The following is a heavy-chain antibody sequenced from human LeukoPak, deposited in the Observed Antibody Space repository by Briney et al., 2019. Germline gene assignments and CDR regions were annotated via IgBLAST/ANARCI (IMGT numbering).Heavy chain of an antibody. CDR2: IIPGGGST. V-gene: IGHV1-46*01. D-gene: IGHD6-6*01. CDR1: GYTFTNYY. CDR3: ARGKGIAARPSSLGY. J-gene: IGHJ4*02. Sequence: GASVKVSCKASGYTFTNYYMHWVRQAPGQGLEWMGIIIPGGGSTSYAQKFQGRVTITRNTSISTAYMELSSLRSEDTAVYYCARGKGIAARPSSLGYWGQGTLVTVSS.